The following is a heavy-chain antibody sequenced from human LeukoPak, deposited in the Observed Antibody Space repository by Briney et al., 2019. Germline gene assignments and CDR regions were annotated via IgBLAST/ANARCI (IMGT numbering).Heavy chain of an antibody. CDR3: ARHRAGGSSWFYYFDY. CDR1: GGSISGSSYY. Sequence: PSETLSLTCTVSGGSISGSSYYWGWIRQPPGKGLEWIGSIYYSGSTYYNPSLKSRVTISVDTSKNQFSLKLSSVTAADTAVYYCARHRAGGSSWFYYFDYWGQGTLVTVSS. J-gene: IGHJ4*02. CDR2: IYYSGST. D-gene: IGHD6-13*01. V-gene: IGHV4-39*01.